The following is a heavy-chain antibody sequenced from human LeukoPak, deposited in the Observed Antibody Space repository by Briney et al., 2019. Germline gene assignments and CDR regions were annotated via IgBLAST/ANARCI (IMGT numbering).Heavy chain of an antibody. CDR2: ISSSSSFR. Sequence: GGSLRLSCAASGFNFSSYSMTWVRQAPGKGLEWVSSISSSSSFRYYADSVKGRFTISRDNAKNLLYLQMHGLRSEGAGVDYCARESRGYFHWGQGTLVTVSS. D-gene: IGHD3-22*01. CDR3: ARESRGYFH. CDR1: GFNFSSYS. V-gene: IGHV3-21*01. J-gene: IGHJ4*02.